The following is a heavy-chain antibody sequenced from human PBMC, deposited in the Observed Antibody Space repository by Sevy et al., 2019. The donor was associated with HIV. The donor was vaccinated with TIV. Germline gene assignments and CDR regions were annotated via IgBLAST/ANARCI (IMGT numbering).Heavy chain of an antibody. D-gene: IGHD7-27*01. J-gene: IGHJ4*02. CDR2: VSSDGSEV. Sequence: GGSLRLSCAVSGFTFSTYAMHWVRQAPGKGLECVAIVSSDGSEVNYADSVKGRFTIFRDNSRNTLYLQMNSLRTEDTGLDYCARDQLGSIDYWGQGTLVTVSS. V-gene: IGHV3-30-3*01. CDR1: GFTFSTYA. CDR3: ARDQLGSIDY.